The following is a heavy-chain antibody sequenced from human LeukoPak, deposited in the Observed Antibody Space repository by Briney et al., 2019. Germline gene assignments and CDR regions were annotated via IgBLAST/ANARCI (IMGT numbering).Heavy chain of an antibody. D-gene: IGHD5-24*01. Sequence: PSETLSLTCTVSGYSISSGYYWGWIRQPPGKGLEWIGYIYYSGSTNYNPSLKSRVTISVDTSKNQFSLKLSSVTAAETAVYYCAREGRYRYGYNEYHSYMDIWGKGTTVTVSS. J-gene: IGHJ6*03. CDR2: IYYSGST. CDR1: GYSISSGYY. CDR3: AREGRYRYGYNEYHSYMDI. V-gene: IGHV4-38-2*02.